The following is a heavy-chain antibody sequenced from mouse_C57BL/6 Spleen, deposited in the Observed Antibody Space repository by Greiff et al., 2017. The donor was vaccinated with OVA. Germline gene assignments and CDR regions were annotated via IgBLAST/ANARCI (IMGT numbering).Heavy chain of an antibody. V-gene: IGHV10-1*01. D-gene: IGHD1-2*01. CDR2: IRSKSNNYAT. Sequence: GGGLVQPKGSLKLSCAASGFSFNTYAMNWVRQAPGKGLEWVARIRSKSNNYATYYADSVKDRFTISRDDSESMLYLQMNNLKTEDTAMYYCVRDYGPYYYAMDYWGQGTSVTVSS. J-gene: IGHJ4*01. CDR3: VRDYGPYYYAMDY. CDR1: GFSFNTYA.